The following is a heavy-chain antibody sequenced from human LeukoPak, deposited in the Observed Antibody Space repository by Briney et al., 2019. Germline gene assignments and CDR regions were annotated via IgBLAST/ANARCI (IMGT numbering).Heavy chain of an antibody. CDR3: AKDRNPWSYLFGDFDY. J-gene: IGHJ4*02. CDR1: GFTFDDYA. CDR2: ISWNSGGI. D-gene: IGHD3-10*01. V-gene: IGHV3-9*01. Sequence: PGRPLRLSCAASGFTFDDYAMHWVRQAPGKGLEWVSGISWNSGGIGYADSVKGRFTISRDNAKNSLYLQMNSLRAEDTALYYCAKDRNPWSYLFGDFDYWGQGTLVTVSS.